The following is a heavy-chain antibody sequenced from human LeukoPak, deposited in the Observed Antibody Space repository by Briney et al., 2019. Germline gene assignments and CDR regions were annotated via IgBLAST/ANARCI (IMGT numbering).Heavy chain of an antibody. CDR2: ISGSGGST. D-gene: IGHD1-26*01. CDR1: GFTVSSNY. J-gene: IGHJ5*02. V-gene: IGHV3-23*01. Sequence: PGGSLRLSCAASGFTVSSNYMSWVRQAPGKGLEWVSAISGSGGSTYYADSVKGRFTISRDNSKNTLYLQMNSLRAEDTAVYYCAKDQVGGYPRPYNWFDPWGQGTLVTVSS. CDR3: AKDQVGGYPRPYNWFDP.